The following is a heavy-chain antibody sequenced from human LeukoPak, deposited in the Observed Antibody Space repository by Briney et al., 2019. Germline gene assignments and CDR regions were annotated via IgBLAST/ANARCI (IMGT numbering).Heavy chain of an antibody. J-gene: IGHJ6*03. V-gene: IGHV6-1*01. CDR2: TYYRCKWYN. CDR3: ARALDLSSWNKHYYYYMDV. CDR1: GDSVSSNSAA. Sequence: SQTLSLTCAISGDSVSSNSAAWNWIRQSPSRGLEWLGRTYYRCKWYNDYAVSVKSRITINPDTSKNQFSLQLNSLTPDDTAAYYSARALDLSSWNKHYYYYMDVWGKGTTVTISS. D-gene: IGHD6-13*01.